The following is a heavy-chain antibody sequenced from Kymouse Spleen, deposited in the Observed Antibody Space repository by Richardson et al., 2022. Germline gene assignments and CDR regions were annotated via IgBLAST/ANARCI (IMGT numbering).Heavy chain of an antibody. D-gene: IGHD1-7*01. CDR1: GYTFTSYA. J-gene: IGHJ6*02. V-gene: IGHV1-3*01. CDR2: INAGNGNT. Sequence: QVQLVQSGAEVKKPGASVKVSCKASGYTFTSYAMHWVRQAPGQRLEWMGWINAGNGNTKYSQKFQGRVTITRDTSASTAYMELSSLRSEDTAVYYCARTNSGTTGLDYYYYGMDVWGQGTTVTVSS. CDR3: ARTNSGTTGLDYYYYGMDV.